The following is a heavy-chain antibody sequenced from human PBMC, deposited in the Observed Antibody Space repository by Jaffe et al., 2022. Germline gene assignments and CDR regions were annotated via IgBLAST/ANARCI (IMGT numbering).Heavy chain of an antibody. V-gene: IGHV3-23*01. Sequence: EVQLLESGGGLVQPGGSLRLSCAASGFTFSSYAMNWVRQSPGKGLEWVSTITGTGGSTYYADSVKGRFTISRDNSKNTLYLQMNSLRAEDTAVYYCARRDWNDGSGSYYYQGPFDYWGQGTLVTVSS. J-gene: IGHJ4*02. CDR1: GFTFSSYA. CDR3: ARRDWNDGSGSYYYQGPFDY. CDR2: ITGTGGST. D-gene: IGHD3-10*01.